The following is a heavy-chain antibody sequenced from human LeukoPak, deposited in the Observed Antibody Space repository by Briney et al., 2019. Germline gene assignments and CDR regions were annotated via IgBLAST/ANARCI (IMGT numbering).Heavy chain of an antibody. V-gene: IGHV1-8*01. J-gene: IGHJ4*02. D-gene: IGHD2-15*01. CDR2: MNPDSTNT. CDR1: GYPFASYD. CDR3: ARVPSLGYCSGGSCYRFDH. Sequence: ASVTVSFKASGYPFASYDINRVRQAPGQGLEWMGWMNPDSTNTGYAQKFQGRVTMTRDTSMSTAYMELSSLTSEDTAVYYCARVPSLGYCSGGSCYRFDHWGQGTLVAVSS.